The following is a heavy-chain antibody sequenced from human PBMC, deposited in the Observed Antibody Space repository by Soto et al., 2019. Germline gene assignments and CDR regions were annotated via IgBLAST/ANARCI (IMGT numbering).Heavy chain of an antibody. CDR1: GFTFSESS. J-gene: IGHJ4*02. CDR3: ARGGGSLNF. D-gene: IGHD2-15*01. CDR2: INARSTHI. V-gene: IGHV3-21*01. Sequence: LVESGGGLVKPGGSLRLSCAASGFTFSESSLNWVRQAPGKGLEWVSSINARSTHIFYADSGKGRFTISRDNAKTSLFLQMDNLTAEDTAVYYCARGGGSLNFWGQGTLVTVSS.